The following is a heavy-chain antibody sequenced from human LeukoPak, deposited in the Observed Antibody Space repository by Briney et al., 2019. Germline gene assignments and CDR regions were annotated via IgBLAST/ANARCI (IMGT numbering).Heavy chain of an antibody. CDR2: IWYDGSNK. CDR3: ARGTRYVSSGYYSQALDY. D-gene: IGHD3-22*01. Sequence: GGSLRLSCAASGFTFRTYGMHWVRQAPGKGLEWAAVIWYDGSNKYYADSVKGRFTISRDNSKNTLYLQMNSLRAEDTAVYYCARGTRYVSSGYYSQALDYWGQGTLVTASP. J-gene: IGHJ4*02. V-gene: IGHV3-33*01. CDR1: GFTFRTYG.